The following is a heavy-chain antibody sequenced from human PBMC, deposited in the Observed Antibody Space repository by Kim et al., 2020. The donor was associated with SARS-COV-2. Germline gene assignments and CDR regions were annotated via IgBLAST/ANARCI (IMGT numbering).Heavy chain of an antibody. Sequence: GSTYYNPSLKSRVTISVDTSKNQFSLKLSSVTAADTAVYYCGGLRKDFDYWGQGTLVTVSS. CDR2: GST. D-gene: IGHD4-17*01. J-gene: IGHJ4*02. CDR3: GGLRKDFDY. V-gene: IGHV4-39*07.